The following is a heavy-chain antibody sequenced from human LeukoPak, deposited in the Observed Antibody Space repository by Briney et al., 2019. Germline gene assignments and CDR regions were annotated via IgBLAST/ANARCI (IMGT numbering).Heavy chain of an antibody. V-gene: IGHV1-3*03. J-gene: IGHJ5*02. CDR3: ARDAGGPYINSSEWFDP. CDR2: INAGNGNT. Sequence: ASVKVSCKASGYTFTSYAMHWVRQAPGQRLEWMGWINAGNGNTKYSQEFQGRVTITRDTSASTVYMELSSLRSEDAAVYYCARDAGGPYINSSEWFDPWGQGTLVTVSS. D-gene: IGHD6-6*01. CDR1: GYTFTSYA.